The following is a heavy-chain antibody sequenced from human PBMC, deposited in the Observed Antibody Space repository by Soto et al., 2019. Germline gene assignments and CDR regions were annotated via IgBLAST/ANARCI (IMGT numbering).Heavy chain of an antibody. Sequence: QVQLVQSGAEVKKPGASVKVSCKASGYNFTAFHIHWFRQAPGQGLQWMGVFNPSTGATEYVQKFHGRVALTSDTTTSTDYMELSSLRTDDTATYYCARGRRECDIFTAYTMGDFWGQGTQVTVSS. D-gene: IGHD3-9*01. CDR2: FNPSTGAT. CDR1: GYNFTAFH. V-gene: IGHV1-46*03. J-gene: IGHJ4*02. CDR3: ARGRRECDIFTAYTMGDF.